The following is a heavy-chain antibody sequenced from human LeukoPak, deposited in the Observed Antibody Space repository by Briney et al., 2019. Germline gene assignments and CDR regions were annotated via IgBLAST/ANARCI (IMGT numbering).Heavy chain of an antibody. J-gene: IGHJ3*02. CDR3: ARGDYYDSSGYYTDAFDI. D-gene: IGHD3-22*01. CDR2: INPNSGGT. Sequence: GASVKVSCKASGYTFTGYYMHWVRQVPGQGLEWMGWINPNSGGTNYAQKFQGRVTMTRDTSISTAYMELSRLRSDDTAVYYCARGDYYDSSGYYTDAFDIWGQGTMVTVSS. CDR1: GYTFTGYY. V-gene: IGHV1-2*02.